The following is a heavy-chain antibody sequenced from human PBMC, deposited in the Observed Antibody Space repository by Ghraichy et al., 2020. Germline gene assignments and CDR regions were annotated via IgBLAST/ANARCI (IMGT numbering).Heavy chain of an antibody. CDR2: ISGSGGNT. Sequence: GGSLRLSCAGSEFSFISHSMHWVRQAPGKGLEWVSVISGSGGNTYYADSVKGRFTISRDTSKNILYLQMSSLRAEDTAVYYCARDQRNYGGTYFDYWGQGSLVTVSS. CDR1: EFSFISHS. V-gene: IGHV3-23*01. D-gene: IGHD4/OR15-4a*01. CDR3: ARDQRNYGGTYFDY. J-gene: IGHJ4*02.